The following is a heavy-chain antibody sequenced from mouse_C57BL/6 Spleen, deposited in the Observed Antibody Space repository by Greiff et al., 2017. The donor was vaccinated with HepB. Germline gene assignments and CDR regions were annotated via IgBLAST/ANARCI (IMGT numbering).Heavy chain of an antibody. V-gene: IGHV1-26*01. CDR1: GYTFTDYY. D-gene: IGHD1-1*01. J-gene: IGHJ2*01. Sequence: EVQLQQSGPELVKPGASVKISCKASGYTFTDYYMNWVKQSHGKSLEWIGDINPDNGGTSYNQKLKGKATLTVDKSSSTAYMELRRLTSEVSAVYYCGLLRWDFDYWGQGTTLTVSS. CDR3: GLLRWDFDY. CDR2: INPDNGGT.